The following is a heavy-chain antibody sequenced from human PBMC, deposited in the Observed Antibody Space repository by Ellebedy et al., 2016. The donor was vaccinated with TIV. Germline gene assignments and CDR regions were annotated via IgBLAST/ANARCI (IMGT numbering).Heavy chain of an antibody. Sequence: GESLKISCAASGFTFSSYGMHWVRQAPGKGLEWVAVISYDGSNKYYADSVKGRFTISRDNSKNTLYLQMNSLRAEDTAVYYCAKDLGVVDTAMVGAFDIWGQGTMVTVSS. V-gene: IGHV3-30*18. CDR1: GFTFSSYG. D-gene: IGHD5-18*01. CDR2: ISYDGSNK. CDR3: AKDLGVVDTAMVGAFDI. J-gene: IGHJ3*02.